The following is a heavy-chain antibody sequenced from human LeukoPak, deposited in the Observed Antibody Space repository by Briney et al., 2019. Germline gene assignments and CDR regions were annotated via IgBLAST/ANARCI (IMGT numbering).Heavy chain of an antibody. Sequence: GGSLTLSCAASGFPFSTYDMTWGRQAPGKGLEWVSGIRGRDGSKYYAESTKGRFTISRDNSKNTLFLQMNSLRADDTAVYYCVKGAHFDYWGQGSLVTVSS. CDR3: VKGAHFDY. V-gene: IGHV3-23*01. CDR2: IRGRDGSK. CDR1: GFPFSTYD. J-gene: IGHJ4*02.